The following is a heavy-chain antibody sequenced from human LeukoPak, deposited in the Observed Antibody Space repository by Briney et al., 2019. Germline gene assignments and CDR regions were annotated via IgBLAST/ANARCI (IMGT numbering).Heavy chain of an antibody. CDR3: AKDMTGQAVAADS. D-gene: IGHD6-19*01. CDR1: GFTFYDYG. Sequence: PGGSLRLSCAASGFTFYDYGMHWIRQAPGKGLEWVSGISWNSGDIGYADSVKDRFTVSRDNAKNSLYLQMNSLRAEDSALYYCAKDMTGQAVAADSWGQGTLVTVSS. CDR2: ISWNSGDI. J-gene: IGHJ4*02. V-gene: IGHV3-9*01.